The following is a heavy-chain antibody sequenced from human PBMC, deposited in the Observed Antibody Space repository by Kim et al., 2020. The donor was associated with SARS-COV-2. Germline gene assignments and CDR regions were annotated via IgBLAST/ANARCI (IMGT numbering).Heavy chain of an antibody. CDR3: AREGARGPVWSGAFDI. V-gene: IGHV4-59*01. CDR2: IYYSGST. J-gene: IGHJ3*02. Sequence: SETLSLTCTVSGGSISSYYWSWIRQPPGKGLEWIGYIYYSGSTNYNPSLKSRVTISVDTSKNQFSLKLSSVTAADTAVYYCAREGARGPVWSGAFDIWGQGTMVTVSS. CDR1: GGSISSYY. D-gene: IGHD2-8*02.